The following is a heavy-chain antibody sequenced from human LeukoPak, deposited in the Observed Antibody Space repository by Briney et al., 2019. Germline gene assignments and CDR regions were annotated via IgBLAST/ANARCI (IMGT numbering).Heavy chain of an antibody. CDR2: IRSKANSYAT. CDR3: AKGGVSSGWYFEVFDY. J-gene: IGHJ4*02. Sequence: QPGGSLKLSCAASGFTFSGSAMHWVRQASGKGLEWVGRIRSKANSYATAYAASVKGRFTISRDDSKNTAYLQMNSLKTEDTAVYYCAKGGVSSGWYFEVFDYWGQGTLVTVSP. V-gene: IGHV3-73*01. CDR1: GFTFSGSA. D-gene: IGHD6-19*01.